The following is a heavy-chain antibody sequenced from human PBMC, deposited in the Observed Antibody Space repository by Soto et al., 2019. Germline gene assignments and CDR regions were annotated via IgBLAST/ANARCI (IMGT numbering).Heavy chain of an antibody. CDR3: ARLCVYSSGWYLEYYFDY. V-gene: IGHV4-39*01. D-gene: IGHD6-19*01. J-gene: IGHJ4*02. Sequence: SETLSLTCTVSGGSISSSSYYWGWIRQPPGKGPEWIGSIYYSGSTYYNPSLKSRVTISVDTSKNQFSLKLSSVTAADTAVYYCARLCVYSSGWYLEYYFDYWGQGTLVTVSS. CDR2: IYYSGST. CDR1: GGSISSSSYY.